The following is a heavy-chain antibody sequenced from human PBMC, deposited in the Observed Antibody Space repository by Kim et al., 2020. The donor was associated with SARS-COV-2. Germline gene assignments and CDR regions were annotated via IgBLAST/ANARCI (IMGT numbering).Heavy chain of an antibody. Sequence: SETLSLTCTVSGGSISGGDYYWSWIRQSPGKGLEWIGHIYYSGSTYYNPSLKSRVTISIDTSKNQFSLKLSSVTAADTAVYYCARVDTMIRGVVQSFDYWGQRTLVTVSS. D-gene: IGHD3-10*01. CDR1: GGSISGGDYY. J-gene: IGHJ4*02. CDR2: IYYSGST. V-gene: IGHV4-30-4*01. CDR3: ARVDTMIRGVVQSFDY.